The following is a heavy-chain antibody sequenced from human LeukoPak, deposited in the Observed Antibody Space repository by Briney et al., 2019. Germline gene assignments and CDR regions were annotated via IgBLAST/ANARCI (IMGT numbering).Heavy chain of an antibody. CDR3: ARDYDSIHAFDI. CDR2: ISYDGGTK. J-gene: IGHJ3*02. Sequence: PAGTLRLSCAASGFTFSSYSMHWVRQAPGKGLEWVAVISYDGGTKYIPDSVNGRVSISKYNSKRTIYLQMNSLRAEETGVYYCARDYDSIHAFDIWGQGTMVTVSS. D-gene: IGHD5-12*01. CDR1: GFTFSSYS. V-gene: IGHV3-30-3*01.